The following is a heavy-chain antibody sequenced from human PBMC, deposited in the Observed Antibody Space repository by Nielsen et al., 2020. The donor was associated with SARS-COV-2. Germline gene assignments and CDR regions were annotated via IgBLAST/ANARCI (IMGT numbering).Heavy chain of an antibody. Sequence: ASVKVSCRVAGYTLTELSMHWVRQAPGKGLEWMGGFDPEDGETIYAQKFQGRVTMTEDTSTDTAYMELSSLRSEDTAVYYCATNPRIWDYGMDVWGQGTTVTVSS. CDR2: FDPEDGET. CDR1: GYTLTELS. D-gene: IGHD3-16*01. V-gene: IGHV1-24*01. J-gene: IGHJ6*02. CDR3: ATNPRIWDYGMDV.